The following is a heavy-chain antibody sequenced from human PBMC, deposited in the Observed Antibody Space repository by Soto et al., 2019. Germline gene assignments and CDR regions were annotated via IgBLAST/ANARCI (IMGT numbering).Heavy chain of an antibody. CDR2: MNSDGSST. Sequence: GGSLRLSCAASGFPFSSYWMQWVRQAPGKGLVWVSRMNSDGSSTTYADSVKGRFTISRDNAKNTLYLQVNSLRVEDTAVYYCTRDLYTGSEYWGQGTLVTVSS. CDR3: TRDLYTGSEY. CDR1: GFPFSSYW. V-gene: IGHV3-74*01. D-gene: IGHD6-6*01. J-gene: IGHJ4*02.